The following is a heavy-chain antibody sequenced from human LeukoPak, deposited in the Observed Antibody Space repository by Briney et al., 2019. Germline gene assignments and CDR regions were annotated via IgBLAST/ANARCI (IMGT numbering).Heavy chain of an antibody. J-gene: IGHJ6*02. Sequence: QPGRSLRLSCAASGFTFSSYGMHWVRQAPGKGLEWVAVISYDGSNKYYADSVKGRFTISRDNSKNTLYLQMNSLRAEDTAVYYCAKDYDYGDYEHHHYGMDVWGQGTTVTVSS. V-gene: IGHV3-30*18. D-gene: IGHD4-17*01. CDR1: GFTFSSYG. CDR2: ISYDGSNK. CDR3: AKDYDYGDYEHHHYGMDV.